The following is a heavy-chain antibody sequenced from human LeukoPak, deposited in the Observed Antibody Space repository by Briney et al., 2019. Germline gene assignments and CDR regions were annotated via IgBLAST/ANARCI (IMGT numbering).Heavy chain of an antibody. V-gene: IGHV3-53*01. J-gene: IGHJ4*02. D-gene: IGHD5-24*01. CDR1: GITFSTAW. CDR3: ARTFVSGDGYKVGYFDY. CDR2: IYPSGNI. Sequence: GGSLRLSCAGSGITFSTAWMSWVRQAPGKGLEWVSLIYPSGNIYYADSVKGRFTISRDNSKNTLFLQMNSLRAEDTAIYYCARTFVSGDGYKVGYFDYWGQGTLVTVSS.